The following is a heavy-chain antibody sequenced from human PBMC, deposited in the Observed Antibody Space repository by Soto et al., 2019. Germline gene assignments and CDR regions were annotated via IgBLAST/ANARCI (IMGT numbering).Heavy chain of an antibody. J-gene: IGHJ6*03. Sequence: GGSLRLSCAASGFTFNNYALSWVRQAPGKGLEWVATITGSAGTTFYPDSVEGRFTISRDSSKNTLYLQMNSLRAEDSAVYYCAHDGFPLGGYMYVWGKGTTVTVSS. D-gene: IGHD3-16*01. CDR2: ITGSAGTT. CDR3: AHDGFPLGGYMYV. V-gene: IGHV3-23*01. CDR1: GFTFNNYA.